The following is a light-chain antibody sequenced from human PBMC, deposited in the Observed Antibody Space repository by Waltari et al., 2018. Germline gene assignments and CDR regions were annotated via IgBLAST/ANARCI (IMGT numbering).Light chain of an antibody. Sequence: EIVLTQSPGTLSLSPGERATLSCRASQRVDTTYLAWYQQKPGQAPSPLIYGTSTRATGIPDRFSGSGSGTDFSLTISRLEPEDLAIYYCQQYVASPSTFGQGTKVEIK. CDR3: QQYVASPST. CDR1: QRVDTTY. CDR2: GTS. V-gene: IGKV3-20*01. J-gene: IGKJ1*01.